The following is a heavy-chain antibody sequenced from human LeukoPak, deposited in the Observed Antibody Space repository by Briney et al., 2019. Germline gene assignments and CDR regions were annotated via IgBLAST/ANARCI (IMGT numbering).Heavy chain of an antibody. CDR1: GGSISSYY. CDR2: IYYSGRT. Sequence: SETLSLTCTVSGGSISSYYWSWIRQPPGKGLEGMGYIYYSGRTNYNPSLKSGGTISVDKCKNQFSLKLRSVTAADTAVYYCARGPGVYGSGSYFPTVNYWYFDLWGRGTLVTVSS. D-gene: IGHD3-10*01. CDR3: ARGPGVYGSGSYFPTVNYWYFDL. J-gene: IGHJ2*01. V-gene: IGHV4-59*01.